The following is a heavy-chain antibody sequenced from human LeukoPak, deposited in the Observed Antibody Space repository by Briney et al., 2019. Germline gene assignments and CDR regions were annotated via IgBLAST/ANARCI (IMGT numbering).Heavy chain of an antibody. CDR1: GLTVTNAW. J-gene: IGHJ4*02. Sequence: GGSLRLSCAASGLTVTNAWMNWVRQAPGKGLEWVSAISGSGGSTYYADSVKGRFTISRDNSKNTLYLQMNSLRAEDTAVYYCAKERTVTAFDYWGQGTLVTVSS. CDR2: ISGSGGST. D-gene: IGHD4-17*01. CDR3: AKERTVTAFDY. V-gene: IGHV3-23*01.